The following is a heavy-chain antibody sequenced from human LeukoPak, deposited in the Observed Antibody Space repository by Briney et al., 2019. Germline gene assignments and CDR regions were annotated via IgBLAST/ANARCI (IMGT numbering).Heavy chain of an antibody. J-gene: IGHJ6*04. CDR2: IIPIFGTA. V-gene: IGHV1-69*01. CDR1: GGTFSSYA. D-gene: IGHD2-2*01. CDR3: AGDIGVVPAASGMDV. Sequence: GASVKVSCKASGGTFSSYAISWVRQAPGQGLEWMGGIIPIFGTANYAQKFQGRVTITADESTSTAYMELSSLRSEDTAVYYCAGDIGVVPAASGMDVWGKGTTVSVSS.